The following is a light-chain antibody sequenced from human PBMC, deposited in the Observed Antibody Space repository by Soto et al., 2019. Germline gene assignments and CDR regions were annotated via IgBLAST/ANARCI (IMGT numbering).Light chain of an antibody. V-gene: IGKV3-20*01. Sequence: EIVLTQSPGNLSLSPGERATLSCKSSQTINRIYVAWYQQKPGRAPRFLIYRTSDRANGIPGRFSGSGSGTDFTLTISRLEPEDFAIYYCQQYGSSPITFGQGTRLEIK. CDR1: QTINRIY. CDR2: RTS. CDR3: QQYGSSPIT. J-gene: IGKJ5*01.